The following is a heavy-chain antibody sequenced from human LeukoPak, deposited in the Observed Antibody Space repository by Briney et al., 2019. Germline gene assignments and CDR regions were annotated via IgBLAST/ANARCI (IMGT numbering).Heavy chain of an antibody. Sequence: PGGSLRLSCAASGFTFSSYSMNWVRQAPGKGLEWVSSISSSSSYIYYADSVKGRFTISRDNAKNSLYLQMNSLRAEDTAVYYCARDGGYYEEYYFDYWGQGTLVTVSS. CDR2: ISSSSSYI. CDR1: GFTFSSYS. CDR3: ARDGGYYEEYYFDY. V-gene: IGHV3-21*01. D-gene: IGHD3-22*01. J-gene: IGHJ4*02.